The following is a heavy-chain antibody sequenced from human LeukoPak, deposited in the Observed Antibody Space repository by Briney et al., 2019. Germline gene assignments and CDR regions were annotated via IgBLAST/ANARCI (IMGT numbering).Heavy chain of an antibody. Sequence: PGGSLALYRAASVYTHNTYEMNWVSQAIGKGREGVSYISSGGSSIYYADSVKGRFTISRDNAKNSLYLQMNSLRAEDTAVYYCARRQFYYYGMDVWGQGTTVTVSS. CDR1: VYTHNTYE. D-gene: IGHD5-24*01. J-gene: IGHJ6*02. V-gene: IGHV3-48*03. CDR3: ARRQFYYYGMDV. CDR2: ISSGGSSI.